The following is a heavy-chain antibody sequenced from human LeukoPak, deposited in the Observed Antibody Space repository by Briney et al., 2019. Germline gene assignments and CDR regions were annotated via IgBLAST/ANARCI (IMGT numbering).Heavy chain of an antibody. CDR1: GGSISSYY. CDR3: ARENSGSYREFDY. Sequence: SETLSLTCTVSGGSISSYYWSWIRQPAGKGLEWIGRIYTRGSTNYNASLKSRVSMSVDTSKNQFSPKLSSVTAADTAVFYCARENSGSYREFDYWGQGTLVTVSS. D-gene: IGHD1-26*01. J-gene: IGHJ4*02. V-gene: IGHV4-4*07. CDR2: IYTRGST.